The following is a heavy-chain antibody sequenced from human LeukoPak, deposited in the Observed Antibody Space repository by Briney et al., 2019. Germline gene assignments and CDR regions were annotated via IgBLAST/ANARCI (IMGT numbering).Heavy chain of an antibody. V-gene: IGHV1-2*02. CDR1: EYTFAGYY. J-gene: IGHJ3*02. CDR2: INPNSGDT. CDR3: ARDPTTGTMRWAGFDI. D-gene: IGHD1-1*01. Sequence: ASVKVSCKASEYTFAGYYIHWVRQAPGQGLEWMGWINPNSGDTHYAQKFQGRVTMTRDTSISTAYMELSRLRSDDTAVYYCARDPTTGTMRWAGFDIWGQGTMVTVSS.